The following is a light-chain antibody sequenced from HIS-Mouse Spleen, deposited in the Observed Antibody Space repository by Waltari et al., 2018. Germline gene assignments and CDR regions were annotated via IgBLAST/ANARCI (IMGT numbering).Light chain of an antibody. J-gene: IGKJ2*01. V-gene: IGKV4-1*01. Sequence: DIVMTQSPDSLAVSLGERATINCKSSQSVLYSSNNKNYLAWYQQKPGQPPKLLSYWVSTRESGVPDRFSGSGSGTDFTLTISSLPAGDVAVYYCQQYYSTPYTFGQGTKLEIK. CDR1: QSVLYSSNNKNY. CDR2: WVS. CDR3: QQYYSTPYT.